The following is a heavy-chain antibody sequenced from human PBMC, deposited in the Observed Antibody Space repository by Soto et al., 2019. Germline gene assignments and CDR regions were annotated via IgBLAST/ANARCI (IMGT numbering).Heavy chain of an antibody. CDR2: IYYSGST. J-gene: IGHJ4*02. Sequence: QLQLQESGPGLVKPSETLSLTCTVSGGSISSSSYYWGWIRQPSGKGLEWIGSIYYSGSTYYNPSLTRRVTISVDTSKNQFSLTLSSVTAADTAVYYCASSYGDYVSYWGQGTLVTVSS. D-gene: IGHD4-17*01. CDR3: ASSYGDYVSY. CDR1: GGSISSSSYY. V-gene: IGHV4-39*01.